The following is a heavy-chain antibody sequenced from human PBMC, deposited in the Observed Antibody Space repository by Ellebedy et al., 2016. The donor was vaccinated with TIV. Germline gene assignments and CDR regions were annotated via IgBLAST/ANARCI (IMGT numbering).Heavy chain of an antibody. Sequence: GESLKISXAASGFTFSSYGIHWIRQAPGRGLEWVALIWSDGTNKFYADSVKGRFTISRDNSKNTLFLQMNSLRAEDTAVYYCARAPFNWNYFDYWGQGTLVTVSS. V-gene: IGHV3-33*01. CDR1: GFTFSSYG. CDR2: IWSDGTNK. D-gene: IGHD1-20*01. CDR3: ARAPFNWNYFDY. J-gene: IGHJ4*02.